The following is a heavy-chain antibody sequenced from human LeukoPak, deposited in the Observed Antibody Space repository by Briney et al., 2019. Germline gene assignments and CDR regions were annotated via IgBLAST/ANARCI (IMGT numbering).Heavy chain of an antibody. CDR1: GFTFTSYW. V-gene: IGHV3-74*03. D-gene: IGHD6-19*01. J-gene: IGHJ4*02. CDR2: INSDGSTT. Sequence: GGSLRLSCAASGFTFTSYWMHWVRQAPGKGLVWVSLINSDGSTTKYADSVNGRFTMSRDNAKNTLYLEMNSLRGEDTAVYYCATGGSSGWYHFEYWGQGTLVTVSS. CDR3: ATGGSSGWYHFEY.